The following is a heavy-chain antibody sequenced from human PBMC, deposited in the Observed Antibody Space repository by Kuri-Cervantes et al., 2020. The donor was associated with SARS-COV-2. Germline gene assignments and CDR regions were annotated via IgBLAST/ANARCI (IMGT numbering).Heavy chain of an antibody. D-gene: IGHD2-15*01. CDR1: GFSLSSSGVG. V-gene: IGHV2-5*02. Sequence: SGPTLVKPTQTLTLTCTVSGFSLSSSGVGVGWIRQPPGKALGWLALIYWDDDKRYSPSLKSRLTITKDTSKNQVVLTMTNMDPVDTATYYCAHTLGYCSGGSCYSRWGAFDIWGQGTMVTVSS. J-gene: IGHJ3*02. CDR3: AHTLGYCSGGSCYSRWGAFDI. CDR2: IYWDDDK.